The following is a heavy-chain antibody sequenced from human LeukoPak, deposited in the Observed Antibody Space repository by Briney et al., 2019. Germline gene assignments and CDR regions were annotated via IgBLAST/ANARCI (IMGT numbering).Heavy chain of an antibody. CDR2: ISVYNGKT. V-gene: IGHV1-18*01. CDR3: AREGKFYDILSGYASAANWFDP. Sequence: SVKVSCKASGYRFTTYGISWVREAPGRGIEWMGWISVYNGKTNYGKKFQGRVTMTTDTSTSTAYMELRSMSSDDTAMYYCAREGKFYDILSGYASAANWFDPWGQGTLVTVSS. D-gene: IGHD3-9*01. CDR1: GYRFTTYG. J-gene: IGHJ5*02.